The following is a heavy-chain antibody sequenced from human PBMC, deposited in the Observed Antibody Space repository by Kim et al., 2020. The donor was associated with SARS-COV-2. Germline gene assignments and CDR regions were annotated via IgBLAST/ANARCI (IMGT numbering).Heavy chain of an antibody. Sequence: SVKVSCKASGGTFSSYAISWVRQAPGQGLEWMGRIIPILGIANYAQKFQGRVTITADKSTSTAYMELSSLRSEDTAVYYCARDIRIPCSSTSCLYFYYYYMDVWGKGTTVTVSS. J-gene: IGHJ6*03. CDR3: ARDIRIPCSSTSCLYFYYYYMDV. D-gene: IGHD2-2*01. CDR1: GGTFSSYA. V-gene: IGHV1-69*04. CDR2: IIPILGIA.